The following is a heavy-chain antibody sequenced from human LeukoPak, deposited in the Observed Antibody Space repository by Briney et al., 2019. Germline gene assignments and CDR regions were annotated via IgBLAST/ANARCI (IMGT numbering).Heavy chain of an antibody. CDR1: GFTFSSYS. Sequence: GGSLRLSCAASGFTFSSYSMNWVRQAPGKGLEWVSSISSSSSYIYYADSVKGRFTISRDNAKNSLYLQMNSLRAEDTAVYYCARVGGGSGSYYNVSYWGQGTLVTVSS. D-gene: IGHD3-10*01. J-gene: IGHJ4*02. CDR2: ISSSSSYI. CDR3: ARVGGGSGSYYNVSY. V-gene: IGHV3-21*01.